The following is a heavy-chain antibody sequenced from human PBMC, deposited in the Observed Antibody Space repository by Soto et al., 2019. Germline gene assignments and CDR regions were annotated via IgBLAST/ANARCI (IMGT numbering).Heavy chain of an antibody. CDR3: ARDNTVTAPYFYYGMDV. V-gene: IGHV1-18*01. J-gene: IGHJ6*02. CDR2: ISAHTGQT. CDR1: GYTFNTYG. D-gene: IGHD4-17*01. Sequence: QVQLVQSGAEVKKPGASVKVSSKASGYTFNTYGYNWVRQAPGQGLEWMGWISAHTGQTNYAQKFQDRVTMTTDTSTSTVYVELRGLRSDDTAVYYCARDNTVTAPYFYYGMDVWGQGTTVTVSS.